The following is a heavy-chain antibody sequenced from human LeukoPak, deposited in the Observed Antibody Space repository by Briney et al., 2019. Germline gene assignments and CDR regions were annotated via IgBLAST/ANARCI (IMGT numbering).Heavy chain of an antibody. D-gene: IGHD3-10*01. CDR2: IYSGGST. Sequence: GGSLRLSCAVSGFTVSSNYMSWVRQAPGTGLEWVSVIYSGGSTYYADSVKGRFTISRDNSKNTLYLQMNSLRAEDTAVYYCARDHYYGSGSSYYGMDVWGQGTTVTVSS. V-gene: IGHV3-53*01. CDR3: ARDHYYGSGSSYYGMDV. J-gene: IGHJ6*02. CDR1: GFTVSSNY.